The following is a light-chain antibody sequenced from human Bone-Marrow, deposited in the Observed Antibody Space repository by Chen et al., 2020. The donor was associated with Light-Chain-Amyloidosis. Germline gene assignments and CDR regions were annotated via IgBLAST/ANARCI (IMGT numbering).Light chain of an antibody. CDR1: SGYIASNY. J-gene: IGLJ2*01. CDR2: EDN. Sequence: NFVLIQPHSVSESPGTTVTISCTRSSGYIASNYVHWYQQRPGRSPTIVIYEDNQRPSGVPDRFSGSIDRSSNSASLTISGLKTEDEGDYYCQSYDIAKVFGGGTKVTGL. V-gene: IGLV6-57*01. CDR3: QSYDIAKV.